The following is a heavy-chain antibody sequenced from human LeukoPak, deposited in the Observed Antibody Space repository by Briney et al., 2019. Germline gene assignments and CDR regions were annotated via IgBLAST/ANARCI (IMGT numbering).Heavy chain of an antibody. Sequence: ASVKVSCKASGYTFTGYYMHWVRQAPGQGLEWMGRINPNSGGTNYAQKFQGRVTMTRDTSISTAYMELSRLRSDDTAVYYCARTYYYDSSGYDNWFDPWGQGTLVTVSS. CDR3: ARTYYYDSSGYDNWFDP. CDR1: GYTFTGYY. J-gene: IGHJ5*02. CDR2: INPNSGGT. V-gene: IGHV1-2*06. D-gene: IGHD3-22*01.